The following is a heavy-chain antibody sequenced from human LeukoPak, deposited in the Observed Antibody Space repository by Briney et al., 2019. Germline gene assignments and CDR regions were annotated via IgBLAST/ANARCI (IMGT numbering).Heavy chain of an antibody. CDR2: IIPNIGTT. CDR1: GGTSNSHA. CDR3: TXXDGAGYKWGDFFDF. Sequence: EASVKVSCKASGGTSNSHAISWVRQAPGQGLEWIGSIIPNIGTTNHAQNFQDRVTLTADTSTNQAYKELTSLTSDDTAVYCATXXDGAGYKWGDFFDFWGQGTLVTVSS. D-gene: IGHD3-9*01. J-gene: IGHJ4*02. V-gene: IGHV1-69*04.